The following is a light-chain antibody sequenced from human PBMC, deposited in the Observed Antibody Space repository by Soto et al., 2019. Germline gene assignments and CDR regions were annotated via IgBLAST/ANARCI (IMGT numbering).Light chain of an antibody. J-gene: IGKJ4*01. CDR3: HQRSNWPQLT. Sequence: EIVLTQSPATLSLSPGERATLSCRASQSVSRYLAWYQQKPGQAPRLLIYDASNRATGIPARFSGSGSGTDCTLTISSREPEDFAVYYCHQRSNWPQLTFGGGTKVEIK. V-gene: IGKV3-11*01. CDR1: QSVSRY. CDR2: DAS.